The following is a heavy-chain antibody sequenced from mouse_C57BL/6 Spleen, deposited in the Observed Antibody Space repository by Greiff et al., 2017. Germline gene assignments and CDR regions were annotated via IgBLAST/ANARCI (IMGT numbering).Heavy chain of an antibody. Sequence: EVQLQQSGAELVRPGASVKLSCTASGFNIKDYYMHWVKQRPEQGLEWIGRIDPEDGDTEYAPKFQGKATMTADTYSNTAYLQLSSLTSEDTAVYYCTTGYGNYGAWFAYWGQGTLVTVSA. CDR1: GFNIKDYY. CDR2: IDPEDGDT. CDR3: TTGYGNYGAWFAY. D-gene: IGHD2-1*01. V-gene: IGHV14-1*01. J-gene: IGHJ3*01.